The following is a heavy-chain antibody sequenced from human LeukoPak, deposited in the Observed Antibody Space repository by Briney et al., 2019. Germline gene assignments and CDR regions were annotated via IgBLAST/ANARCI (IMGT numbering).Heavy chain of an antibody. V-gene: IGHV1-8*01. J-gene: IGHJ5*02. CDR3: ARVVQLGYSSRFENWFDP. CDR1: GYTFTSYD. Sequence: GASVKVSCKASGYTFTSYDINWVRQATGQGLEWMGWMNPNSGNTGYAQKFQGRVTMTRNTSISTAYMELSSLGSEDTAVYYCARVVQLGYSSRFENWFDPWGQGTLVTVSS. D-gene: IGHD6-13*01. CDR2: MNPNSGNT.